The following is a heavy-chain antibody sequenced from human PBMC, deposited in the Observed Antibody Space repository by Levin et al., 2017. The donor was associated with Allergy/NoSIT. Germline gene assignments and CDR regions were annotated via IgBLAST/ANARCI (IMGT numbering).Heavy chain of an antibody. J-gene: IGHJ5*02. D-gene: IGHD2-15*01. CDR3: ARQLYSYSSGWFDL. CDR1: GFTFSNYA. V-gene: IGHV3-30*04. Sequence: PGGSPRLSCAASGFTFSNYAMHWVRQAPGKGLEWVALVSHDGRNKDFADSVKGRFTISRDNPKNTMYLEVNSLRVEDTAIYYCARQLYSYSSGWFDLWGQGTLVTVSS. CDR2: VSHDGRNK.